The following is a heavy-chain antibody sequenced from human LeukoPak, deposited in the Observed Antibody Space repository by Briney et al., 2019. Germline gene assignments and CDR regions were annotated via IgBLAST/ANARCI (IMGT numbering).Heavy chain of an antibody. CDR1: GFTFSSYA. CDR3: ANVVVAATAFDY. Sequence: GGSLRLSCAASGFTFSSYAMSWVRQAPGKGREWVSDICYGGSSKYYADSVKGRFTISRDNSKNTLYLQMNSLRAEDTAVYYCANVVVAATAFDYWGQGTLVTVSS. D-gene: IGHD2-15*01. CDR2: ICYGGSSK. V-gene: IGHV3-23*01. J-gene: IGHJ4*02.